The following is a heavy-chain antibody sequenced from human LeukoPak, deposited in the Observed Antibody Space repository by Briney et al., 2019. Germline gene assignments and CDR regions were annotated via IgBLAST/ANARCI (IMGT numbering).Heavy chain of an antibody. CDR1: GGSFSGYY. D-gene: IGHD3-22*01. J-gene: IGHJ2*01. V-gene: IGHV4-34*01. CDR2: INHSGST. Sequence: SETLSLTCAVYGGSFSGYYWSWIRQPPGKGLEWIGEINHSGSTNYNPSLKSRVTISVDTSKNQFSLKLTSVTAADTAVYYCARGVTMIVVVHDWYFDLWGRGTLVTVSS. CDR3: ARGVTMIVVVHDWYFDL.